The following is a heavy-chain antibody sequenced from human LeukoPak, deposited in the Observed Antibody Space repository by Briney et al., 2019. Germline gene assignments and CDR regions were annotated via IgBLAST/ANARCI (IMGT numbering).Heavy chain of an antibody. D-gene: IGHD3-22*01. CDR2: MHPNSGNT. V-gene: IGHV1-8*01. Sequence: GASVKVSCKASGYTFTSYDINWVRQATGQGLEWMGWMHPNSGNTGYAQKFQGRVTMTRNTSISTAYMELSSLRSEDTAVYYCARDLSYYDSSGYLYYGMDVWGQGTTVTVSS. CDR3: ARDLSYYDSSGYLYYGMDV. CDR1: GYTFTSYD. J-gene: IGHJ6*02.